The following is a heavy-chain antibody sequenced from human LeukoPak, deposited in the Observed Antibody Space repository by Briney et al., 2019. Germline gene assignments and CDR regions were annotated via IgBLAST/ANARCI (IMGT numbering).Heavy chain of an antibody. D-gene: IGHD4-23*01. CDR2: IIPIFGTA. CDR3: ARDRGNSNYYYYMDV. Sequence: ASVKVSCKVSGGTFSSYAISWARQAPGQGLEWMGGIIPIFGTANYAQKFQGRVTITTDESTSTAYMELSSLRSEDTAVYYCARDRGNSNYYYYMDVWGKGTTVTVSS. V-gene: IGHV1-69*05. J-gene: IGHJ6*03. CDR1: GGTFSSYA.